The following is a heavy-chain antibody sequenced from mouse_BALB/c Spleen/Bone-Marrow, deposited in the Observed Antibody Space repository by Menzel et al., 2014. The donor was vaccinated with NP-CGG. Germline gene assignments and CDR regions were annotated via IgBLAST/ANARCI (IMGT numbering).Heavy chain of an antibody. V-gene: IGHV6-6*02. CDR1: GFTFGNYW. Sequence: EVQLQQSGGGLVQPGGSMKLSCVASGFTFGNYWMNWVRQSPEKGLEWVAELRLKSNNYATHYAESVKGRFTISRDDSKSSVYLQMNNLRAEDTGIYYCTRSLRLFDYWGQGTTLTVSS. CDR3: TRSLRLFDY. J-gene: IGHJ2*01. CDR2: LRLKSNNYAT. D-gene: IGHD1-1*01.